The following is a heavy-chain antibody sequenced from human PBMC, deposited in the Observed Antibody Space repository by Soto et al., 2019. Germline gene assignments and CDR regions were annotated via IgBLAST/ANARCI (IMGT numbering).Heavy chain of an antibody. CDR3: AELVVADTGMDV. V-gene: IGHV1-69*02. CDR2: IIPILGIA. Sequence: QVQLVQSGAEVKKPGSSVKVSCKASGGTFSSYTISWVRQAPGQGLEWMGRIIPILGIANYAQKFQGRVTITADKATSTAYMELSSLRSEDTAVYYCAELVVADTGMDVWGQGTTVTVSS. J-gene: IGHJ6*02. CDR1: GGTFSSYT. D-gene: IGHD2-15*01.